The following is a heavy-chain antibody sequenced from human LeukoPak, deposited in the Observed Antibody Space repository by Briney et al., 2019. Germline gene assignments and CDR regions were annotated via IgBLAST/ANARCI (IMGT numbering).Heavy chain of an antibody. CDR2: INHSGST. V-gene: IGHV4-34*01. J-gene: IGHJ4*02. CDR3: AREVVATGLDY. Sequence: SETLSLTCAVYGGSFSGYYWSWIRQPPGKGLEWIGEINHSGSTNYNPSLKSRVTISVDTSKNQFSLKLSSVTAADTAVYYCAREVVATGLDYWGQGTLVTVSS. D-gene: IGHD5-12*01. CDR1: GGSFSGYY.